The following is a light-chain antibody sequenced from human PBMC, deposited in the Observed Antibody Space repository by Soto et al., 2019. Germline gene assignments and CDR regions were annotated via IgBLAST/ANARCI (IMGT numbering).Light chain of an antibody. CDR3: QQYDNPPIA. V-gene: IGKV1-33*01. Sequence: DIHMTQSPSTLSASVGYTFTVTCRASQSVSGWLAWYQQKPGKAPKLLIYDVSNLETGVPSRFSGSGSGTDFTFTISSLQPEDIETYYCQQYDNPPIAFGQGTRLEIK. CDR1: QSVSGW. J-gene: IGKJ5*01. CDR2: DVS.